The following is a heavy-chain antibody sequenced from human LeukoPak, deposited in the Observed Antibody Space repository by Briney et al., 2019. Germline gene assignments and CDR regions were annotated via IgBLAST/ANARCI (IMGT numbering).Heavy chain of an antibody. V-gene: IGHV2-5*02. CDR3: AHRWGSGSYLDY. CDR2: IYWDDDK. Sequence: SGPTLVNPTQTLTLTCTFSGFSLSTSGVGVGWIRQPPGKALEWLALIYWDDDKRYSPSLKTRLTIAKDTSKNQVVLTMTNMDPVDTATYYCAHRWGSGSYLDYWGQGTLVTVSS. J-gene: IGHJ4*02. D-gene: IGHD3-10*01. CDR1: GFSLSTSGVG.